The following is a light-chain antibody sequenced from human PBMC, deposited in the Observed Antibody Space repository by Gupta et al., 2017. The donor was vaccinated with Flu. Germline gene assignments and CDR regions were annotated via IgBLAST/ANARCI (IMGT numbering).Light chain of an antibody. CDR2: GKN. V-gene: IGLV3-19*01. J-gene: IGLJ2*01. CDR3: QSQDSSRTHAV. Sequence: SSELTQDPAVSLALRQTVTITCQGDSGRKYYVAWYQQKPGEAPIVLMDGKNKRPSGIPERFSGSNSGATASLTITGLQAEDEADYYCQSQDSSRTHAVFGGGTKLTVL. CDR1: SGRKYY.